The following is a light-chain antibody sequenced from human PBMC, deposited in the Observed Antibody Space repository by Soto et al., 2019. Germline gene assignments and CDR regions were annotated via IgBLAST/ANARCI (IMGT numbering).Light chain of an antibody. J-gene: IGKJ1*01. CDR1: QSISSY. CDR3: QQSYSNVT. CDR2: AAS. Sequence: DIQMTQSPSSLSASVGDRVTITCRASQSISSYLNWYQQKPGKAPKLLIYAASSLQSGVPSRFSGSGSGTDFTLTISSLQPEDFATYYCQQSYSNVTFGQGTKVEI. V-gene: IGKV1-39*01.